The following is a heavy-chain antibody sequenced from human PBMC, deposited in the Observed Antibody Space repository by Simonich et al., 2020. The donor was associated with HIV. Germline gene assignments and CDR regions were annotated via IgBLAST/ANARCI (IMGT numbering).Heavy chain of an antibody. CDR2: PTPVVATS. Sequence: QVQLVQSGAEVKKPGSSVKVSCKASGGTISSYGINRVRHAPGQGLEWSGEPTPVVATSNYAQKFQGSVTMTADESTSTAYMVLRSLKSEDTAVYYCARDGGELYWPLIWGQGTMVTVSS. CDR1: GGTISSYG. J-gene: IGHJ3*01. D-gene: IGHD1-7*01. CDR3: ARDGGELYWPLI. V-gene: IGHV1-69*13.